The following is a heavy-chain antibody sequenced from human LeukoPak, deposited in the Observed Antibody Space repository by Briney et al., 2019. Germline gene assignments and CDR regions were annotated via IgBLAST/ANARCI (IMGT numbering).Heavy chain of an antibody. J-gene: IGHJ6*03. V-gene: IGHV3-48*01. Sequence: PGGSLRLFCAASGFTFSSYSMNWVRQAPGKGLEWVSSISSSSSTIYYADSVKGRFTISRDNAKNSLYLQMNSLRAEDTAVYYCAREAGDEGAYYYYYYMDVWGKGTTVTVSS. D-gene: IGHD2-21*02. CDR3: AREAGDEGAYYYYYYMDV. CDR1: GFTFSSYS. CDR2: ISSSSSTI.